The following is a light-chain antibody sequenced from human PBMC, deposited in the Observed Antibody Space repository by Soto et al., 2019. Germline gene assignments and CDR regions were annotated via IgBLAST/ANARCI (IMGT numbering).Light chain of an antibody. J-gene: IGKJ5*01. CDR3: QQRNVGLPIT. Sequence: VLTQSPAPLSLSPGARATLSCRASQSIHTSLAWYQQKPGQPPRLVVYDSTLRANGVPDRFGGSRSGTEFTLTINNLEPEDFAVYYCQQRNVGLPITFGEGTRLEIK. V-gene: IGKV3-11*01. CDR1: QSIHTS. CDR2: DST.